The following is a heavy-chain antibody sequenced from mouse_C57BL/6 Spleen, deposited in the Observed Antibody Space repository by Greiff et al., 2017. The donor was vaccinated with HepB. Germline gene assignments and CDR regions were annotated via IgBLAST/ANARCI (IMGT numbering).Heavy chain of an antibody. CDR2: IDPENGDT. Sequence: EVQLQQSGAELVRPGASVKLSCTASGFNIKDDYMHWVKQRPEQGLEWIGWIDPENGDTEYASKFQGKATITADTSSNTAYLQLSSLTSEDTAVYYCTTGGYGDYWGQVTYLTVSS. V-gene: IGHV14-4*01. CDR1: GFNIKDDY. D-gene: IGHD1-1*01. CDR3: TTGGYGDY. J-gene: IGHJ2*02.